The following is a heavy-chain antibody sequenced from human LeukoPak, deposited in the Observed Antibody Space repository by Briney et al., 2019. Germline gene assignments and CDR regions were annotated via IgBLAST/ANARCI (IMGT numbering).Heavy chain of an antibody. V-gene: IGHV7-4-1*02. CDR1: GYTFTDYY. D-gene: IGHD2-15*01. Sequence: ASVKVSCKSSGYTFTDYYMHWVRQAPGQGLEWMGWINTNTGNPTYAQGFTGRFVFSLDTSVSTAYLQISSLKAEDTAVYYCARDCSGGSCYSDPWGQGTLVTVSS. CDR3: ARDCSGGSCYSDP. J-gene: IGHJ5*02. CDR2: INTNTGNP.